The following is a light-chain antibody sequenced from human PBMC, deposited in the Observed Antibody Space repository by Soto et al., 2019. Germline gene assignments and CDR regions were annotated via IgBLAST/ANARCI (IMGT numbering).Light chain of an antibody. CDR1: SGHSNYA. J-gene: IGLJ2*01. CDR2: LNSDGSH. CDR3: QTWGSGIVV. Sequence: QLVLTQSPSASASLGASVKLTCTLSSGHSNYAIAWHQQQSEKGPRYLMKLNSDGSHSKGDGIPDRFSGSSSGAERYLTISRLPSEDEADYSCQTWGSGIVVFGGGTKLTVL. V-gene: IGLV4-69*01.